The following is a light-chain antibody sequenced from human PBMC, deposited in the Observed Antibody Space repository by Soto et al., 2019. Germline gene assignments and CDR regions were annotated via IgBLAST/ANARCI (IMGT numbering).Light chain of an antibody. J-gene: IGKJ5*01. V-gene: IGKV3-20*01. Sequence: EFVLTQSPDTLSVSPGDRATLSCRASQSVGRDYLAWYQQKPGQAPRLLIHGASNRATGIPDRFSGSGSGTDSTLSISRLEPEDFAVYYCQQYAKSPITFGQGTRLEIK. CDR2: GAS. CDR1: QSVGRDY. CDR3: QQYAKSPIT.